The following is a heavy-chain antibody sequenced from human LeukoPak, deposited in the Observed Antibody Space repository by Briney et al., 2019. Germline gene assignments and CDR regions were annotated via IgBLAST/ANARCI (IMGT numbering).Heavy chain of an antibody. CDR2: NSGSGGST. CDR3: AKRGLGDREAFDI. V-gene: IGHV3-23*01. J-gene: IGHJ3*02. CDR1: GFTFNTYA. D-gene: IGHD2-21*02. Sequence: GGSLRLSCAASGFTFNTYAMSWVRQAPGKGLEWVSSNSGSGGSTYYADSVEGRFTISRDNSKNTLYLQMNSLRAEDTAVYYCAKRGLGDREAFDIWGQGTLVTVSS.